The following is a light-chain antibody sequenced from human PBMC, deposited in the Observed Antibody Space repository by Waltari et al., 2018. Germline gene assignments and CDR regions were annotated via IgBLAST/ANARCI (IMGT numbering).Light chain of an antibody. Sequence: QSALTQPPPASGSPGQSVTIPCTGTSSDVGGFDFVSWYQQHPGKVPRLMIYEVSKRPSGVPDRFSGSKSGNTASLTVSGLQVEDEADYYCSSFAGSSQMLFGGGTKLTVL. CDR3: SSFAGSSQML. V-gene: IGLV2-8*01. CDR2: EVS. J-gene: IGLJ2*01. CDR1: SSDVGGFDF.